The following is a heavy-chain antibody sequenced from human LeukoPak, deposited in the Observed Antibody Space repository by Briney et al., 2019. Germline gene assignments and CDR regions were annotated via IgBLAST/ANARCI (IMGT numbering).Heavy chain of an antibody. CDR2: IWYDGSNK. CDR1: GFTFSSYA. V-gene: IGHV3-33*08. D-gene: IGHD3-22*01. CDR3: ARDYYYDSSGYYYEYYYGMDV. Sequence: GGSLRLSCAASGFTFSSYAMHWVRQAPGKGLEWVAVIWYDGSNKYYADSVKGRFTISRDNSKNTLYLQMNSLRAEDTAVYYCARDYYYDSSGYYYEYYYGMDVWGQGTTVTVSS. J-gene: IGHJ6*02.